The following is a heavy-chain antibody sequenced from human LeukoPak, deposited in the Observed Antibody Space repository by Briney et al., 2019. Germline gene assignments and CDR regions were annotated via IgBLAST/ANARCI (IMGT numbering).Heavy chain of an antibody. Sequence: SETLSLTCTVSGGSISSYYWSWIRQPAGKGLEWIGRIYTSGRTNYNPSLKSRFTMSVETSKNQFSLKLSSVTAADTAVYYCAGEGRVDFWSGGLYYFDYWGQGTLVTVSS. D-gene: IGHD3-3*01. CDR2: IYTSGRT. CDR1: GGSISSYY. J-gene: IGHJ4*02. V-gene: IGHV4-4*07. CDR3: AGEGRVDFWSGGLYYFDY.